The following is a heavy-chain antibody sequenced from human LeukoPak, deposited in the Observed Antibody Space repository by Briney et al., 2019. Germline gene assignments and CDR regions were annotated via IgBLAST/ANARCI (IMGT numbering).Heavy chain of an antibody. J-gene: IGHJ6*02. CDR3: ARDDRVDYYGMDV. CDR1: GGSISSYY. CDR2: IYYSGST. Sequence: SETLSLTCTVSGGSISSYYWSWIRQPPGKGLEWIGYIYYSGSTNYNPSLKSRVTISVDTSKNLFSLKLSSVTAADTAVYYCARDDRVDYYGMDVWGQGTTVTVSS. D-gene: IGHD2-21*01. V-gene: IGHV4-59*01.